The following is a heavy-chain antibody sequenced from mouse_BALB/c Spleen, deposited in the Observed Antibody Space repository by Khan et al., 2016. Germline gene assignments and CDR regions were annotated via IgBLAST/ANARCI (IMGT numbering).Heavy chain of an antibody. CDR2: ISYSGST. CDR1: GDSITSGY. D-gene: IGHD1-1*01. CDR3: ARYYGSSSSFDY. Sequence: EVQLQESGPSLVKPSQTLSLTCSVTGDSITSGYWNWIRKFPGNKLEYMGYISYSGSTYYNPSLKSRISITRDTSKNQYYLQLNSVTTEDTATYXCARYYGSSSSFDYWGQDTTLTVSS. V-gene: IGHV3-8*02. J-gene: IGHJ2*01.